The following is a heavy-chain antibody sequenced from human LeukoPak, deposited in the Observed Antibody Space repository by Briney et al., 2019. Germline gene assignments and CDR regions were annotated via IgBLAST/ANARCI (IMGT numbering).Heavy chain of an antibody. Sequence: GGSLRLSCAASGFTFSSYGMHWVRQAPGKGLEWVAVISYDGSNKYYADSVKGRFTISRDNSKNTLYLQMNSLRAEDTAVYYRAKDPQYSSGWYEYYFDYWGQGTLVTVSS. CDR1: GFTFSSYG. J-gene: IGHJ4*02. CDR3: AKDPQYSSGWYEYYFDY. CDR2: ISYDGSNK. V-gene: IGHV3-30*18. D-gene: IGHD6-19*01.